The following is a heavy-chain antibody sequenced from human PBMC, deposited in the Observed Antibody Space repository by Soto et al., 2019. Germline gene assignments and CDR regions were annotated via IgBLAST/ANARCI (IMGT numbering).Heavy chain of an antibody. Sequence: QVQLVQSGAEVKKPGSSVKVSCKASGGTFSSYAISWVRQAPGQGLEWMGGIIPIFGTANYAQQFQGRVTITADESTSTAYMELSSLRSEDTAVYYCARVRRCTNGVCYTSYYYGMDVWGQGTTVTVSS. CDR2: IIPIFGTA. CDR3: ARVRRCTNGVCYTSYYYGMDV. D-gene: IGHD2-8*01. V-gene: IGHV1-69*12. J-gene: IGHJ6*02. CDR1: GGTFSSYA.